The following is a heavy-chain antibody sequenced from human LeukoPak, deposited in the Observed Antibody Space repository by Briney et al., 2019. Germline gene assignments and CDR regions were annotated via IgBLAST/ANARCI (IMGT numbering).Heavy chain of an antibody. D-gene: IGHD6-6*01. CDR2: IRYDGSSK. Sequence: PGGSLRLSCAASGFTFSSYAMHWVRQAPGKGLEWVAFIRYDGSSKYYADSVKGRFTISRDNSKNTLYLQMNSLRAEDTAVYYCAKDATIPAARLGDLGYWGQGTLVTVSS. CDR3: AKDATIPAARLGDLGY. CDR1: GFTFSSYA. V-gene: IGHV3-30*02. J-gene: IGHJ4*02.